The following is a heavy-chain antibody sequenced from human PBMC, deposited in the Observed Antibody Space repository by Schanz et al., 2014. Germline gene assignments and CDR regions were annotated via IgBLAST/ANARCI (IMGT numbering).Heavy chain of an antibody. D-gene: IGHD6-6*01. CDR1: GFTFADYY. V-gene: IGHV3-11*04. CDR3: AKGRGGTSSEGLDQYYGMDV. Sequence: QVQLLESGGGLFKPGGSLRLSCAGSGFTFADYYMNWIRQAPGKGLEWLSYISRDGTTSYYADSVKGRFTISRDNAKNSLYLQMNSLRGEDTAVYFCAKGRGGTSSEGLDQYYGMDVWGQGTTVTVSS. CDR2: ISRDGTTS. J-gene: IGHJ6*02.